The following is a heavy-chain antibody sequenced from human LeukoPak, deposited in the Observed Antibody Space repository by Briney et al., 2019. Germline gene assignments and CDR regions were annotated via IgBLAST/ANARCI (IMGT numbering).Heavy chain of an antibody. J-gene: IGHJ4*02. V-gene: IGHV3-15*01. CDR1: GFTFSKAW. CDR3: TTLYSHPQGT. CDR2: IKSKTDGGTT. D-gene: IGHD2-2*02. Sequence: PGGSLRLSCAASGFTFSKAWMTWVRQAPGKGLEWVGRIKSKTDGGTTDYPAPVKGRFAISRDDSNNTLYLQMNSLKTEDTAMYYCTTLYSHPQGTWGQGTLVTVSS.